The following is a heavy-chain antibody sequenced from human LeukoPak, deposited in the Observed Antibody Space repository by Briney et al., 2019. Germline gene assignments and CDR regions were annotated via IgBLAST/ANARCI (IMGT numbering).Heavy chain of an antibody. CDR3: ARNGYGSGSSW. D-gene: IGHD3-10*01. J-gene: IGHJ4*02. CDR2: IYHSGST. V-gene: IGHV4-38-2*02. Sequence: SETLSLTCTVSGYSISSGYYWGWIRQPPGMGLEWIGSIYHSGSTYYNPSLKSRVTISVDTSKNQFSLKLSSVTAADTAVYYCARNGYGSGSSWWGQGTLVTVSS. CDR1: GYSISSGYY.